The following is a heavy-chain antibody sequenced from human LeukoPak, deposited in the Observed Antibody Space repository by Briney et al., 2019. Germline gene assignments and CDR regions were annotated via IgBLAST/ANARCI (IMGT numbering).Heavy chain of an antibody. Sequence: GGSLRLSCAASGFTFSSYAMSWVRQAPGKGLEWVSTINDSGGYTYYADSVKGRFTISRDNSNNALYLQMDSLRAEDTAVYYCANWIGSSSRDYWGQGTLVTVSS. V-gene: IGHV3-23*01. CDR1: GFTFSSYA. CDR3: ANWIGSSSRDY. J-gene: IGHJ4*02. D-gene: IGHD6-6*01. CDR2: INDSGGYT.